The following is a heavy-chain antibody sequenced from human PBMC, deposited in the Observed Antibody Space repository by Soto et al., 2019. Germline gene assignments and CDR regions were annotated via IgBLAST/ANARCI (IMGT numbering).Heavy chain of an antibody. CDR2: IYGGDSDT. D-gene: IGHD2-15*01. CDR3: AGRLGYCSVESCLDV. J-gene: IGHJ6*04. CDR1: GLTFSNHW. V-gene: IGHV5-51*03. Sequence: VQLVQSGAEVKKSGESLKISCKGSGLTFSNHWIAWVRQMPGRGLEWMGIIYGGDSDTRYSPSFQGQVTISAAKSINTVYLQWRSLKASDTAMYFCAGRLGYCSVESCLDVWGGGTTFTVSS.